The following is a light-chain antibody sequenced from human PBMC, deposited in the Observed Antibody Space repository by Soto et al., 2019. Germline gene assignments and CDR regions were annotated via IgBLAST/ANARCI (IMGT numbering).Light chain of an antibody. CDR1: SSDVGGYNY. CDR3: SSYAGSNNFV. J-gene: IGLJ1*01. CDR2: EVS. Sequence: QAVVTQPPSASGSPGQSVTISCTGTSSDVGGYNYVSWYQQHPGKAPKLMIYEVSKRPSGVPDRFSGSKSGNTASLTVSGLQAEDEADYYCSSYAGSNNFVFGTG. V-gene: IGLV2-8*01.